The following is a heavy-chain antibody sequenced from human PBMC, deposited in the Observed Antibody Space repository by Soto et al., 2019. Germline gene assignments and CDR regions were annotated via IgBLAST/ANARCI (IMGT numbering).Heavy chain of an antibody. D-gene: IGHD3-16*01. Sequence: SETLSLTCTVSGDSIRNHYWSWIRQSPGKELEWIGYIYKSGSTKYNPSLKSRLTISVDTSKNQFSLKLTSVTAADTAVFYCARTLDYGHMDVWGKGTTVTVSS. J-gene: IGHJ6*03. CDR1: GDSIRNHY. V-gene: IGHV4-59*11. CDR3: ARTLDYGHMDV. CDR2: IYKSGST.